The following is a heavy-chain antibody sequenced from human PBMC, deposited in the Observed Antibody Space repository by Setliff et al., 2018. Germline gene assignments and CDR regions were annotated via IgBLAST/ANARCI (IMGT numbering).Heavy chain of an antibody. CDR3: VRPGGTTVVARHFDY. D-gene: IGHD2-15*01. CDR2: ISYSGTP. V-gene: IGHV4-39*01. J-gene: IGHJ4*01. CDR1: DDSLTSSRYY. Sequence: SETLSLTCTVSDDSLTSSRYYRGWIRQAPGSGLEWIGSISYSGTPYYNASVESRVTISIDTSRNQFSLELRSVTVADTATYYCVRPGGTTVVARHFDYWGSGILVTVSS.